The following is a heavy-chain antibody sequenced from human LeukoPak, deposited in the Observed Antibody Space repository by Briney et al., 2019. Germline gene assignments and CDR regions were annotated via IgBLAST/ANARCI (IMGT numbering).Heavy chain of an antibody. D-gene: IGHD2-2*01. J-gene: IGHJ4*02. Sequence: GESLKISCQVSGNTFTTHWIAWVRQMSGKGLEWVGVIFTGDSDTKYSQAFQGQVTISVDRYTRTVNLQWSSLKASDTAMYYCARQRASTDLDSWGQGTHVTVSS. CDR2: IFTGDSDT. CDR1: GNTFTTHW. V-gene: IGHV5-51*01. CDR3: ARQRASTDLDS.